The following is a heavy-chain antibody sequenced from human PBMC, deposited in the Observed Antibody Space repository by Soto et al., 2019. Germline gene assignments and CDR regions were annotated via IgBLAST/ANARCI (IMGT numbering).Heavy chain of an antibody. Sequence: GGSLKLSCSASGFSFGTYGMSWVRQSPGNGPEWVSAMGGRGGSTYYADSVKGRFTISRDTSKNTLYLQMNSLRDEDTALYYCAKDKYEWLDILTGYLDDYWGQGTLVTVSS. CDR1: GFSFGTYG. D-gene: IGHD3-9*01. V-gene: IGHV3-23*01. J-gene: IGHJ4*02. CDR3: AKDKYEWLDILTGYLDDY. CDR2: MGGRGGST.